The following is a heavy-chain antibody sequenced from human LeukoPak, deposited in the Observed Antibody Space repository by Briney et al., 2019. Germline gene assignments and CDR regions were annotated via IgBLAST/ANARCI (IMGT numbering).Heavy chain of an antibody. J-gene: IGHJ6*03. D-gene: IGHD2/OR15-2a*01. Sequence: ASAKVSCKVSGYTLTELSMHWVRQAPGKGLEWMGGFDPEDGETIYAQKFQGRVTMTEDTSTDTAYMELSSLRSEDTAVYYCATTPPERISLYYMDVWGKGTTVTVSS. CDR2: FDPEDGET. V-gene: IGHV1-24*01. CDR1: GYTLTELS. CDR3: ATTPPERISLYYMDV.